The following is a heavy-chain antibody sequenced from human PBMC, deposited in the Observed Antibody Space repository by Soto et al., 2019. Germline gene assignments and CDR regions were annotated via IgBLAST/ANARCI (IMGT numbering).Heavy chain of an antibody. J-gene: IGHJ4*02. Sequence: GGSQRLSCSASGFIFSTDAMRWVRQAPGKGLGWVSSFSGSGGSTYYADSVKGRFTISRDNSKNTLYLRMDSLRAEDTAVYYCAKDGSYYDFDYWGQGTLVTVSS. V-gene: IGHV3-23*01. D-gene: IGHD3-3*01. CDR1: GFIFSTDA. CDR3: AKDGSYYDFDY. CDR2: FSGSGGST.